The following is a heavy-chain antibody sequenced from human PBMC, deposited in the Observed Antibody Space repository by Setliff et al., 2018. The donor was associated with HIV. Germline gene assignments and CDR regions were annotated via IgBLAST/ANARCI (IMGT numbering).Heavy chain of an antibody. V-gene: IGHV4-34*01. J-gene: IGHJ6*02. Sequence: ASETLSLTCAVYGGSFSGYYWSWIRQPPGKGLEWIGEINHSGSTNYNPSLKSRVTISVDTSKNQFSLKLSSVTAADTAVYYCARGAIAVAGISYYYYGMDVWGQGTTVT. CDR3: ARGAIAVAGISYYYYGMDV. CDR1: GGSFSGYY. D-gene: IGHD6-19*01. CDR2: INHSGST.